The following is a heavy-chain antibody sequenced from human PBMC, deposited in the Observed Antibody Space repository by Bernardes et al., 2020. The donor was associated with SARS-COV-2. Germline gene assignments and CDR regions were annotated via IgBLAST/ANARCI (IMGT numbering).Heavy chain of an antibody. D-gene: IGHD2-8*01. Sequence: ASVKVSCKASGYIFSSYGITWVRQAPGQGLEWMGWISTYNGKTYYGQKFQGRVTMTTDTPTSTVYMELRSLRSDDTAVYYCARGTGSGSVYGMDVWGQGTTVTVSS. CDR1: GYIFSSYG. J-gene: IGHJ6*02. CDR3: ARGTGSGSVYGMDV. V-gene: IGHV1-18*01. CDR2: ISTYNGKT.